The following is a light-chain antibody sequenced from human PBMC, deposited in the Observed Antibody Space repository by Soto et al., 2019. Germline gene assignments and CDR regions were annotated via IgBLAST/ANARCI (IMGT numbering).Light chain of an antibody. V-gene: IGLV1-51*01. CDR1: GSNIGNNY. CDR3: GTWDSSLSAYV. J-gene: IGLJ1*01. Sequence: QSVLTQPPSVSAAPGQKVTISCSGSGSNIGNNYVSWYQQLPGTAPKLPIYDNNKRPSGIPDRFSGSKSGTSATLGITGLQTGDEADYYCGTWDSSLSAYVFGTGTKVTV. CDR2: DNN.